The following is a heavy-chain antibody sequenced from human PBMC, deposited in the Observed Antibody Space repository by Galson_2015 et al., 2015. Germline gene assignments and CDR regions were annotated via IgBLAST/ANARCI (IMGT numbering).Heavy chain of an antibody. CDR1: GFTFSSYR. D-gene: IGHD2-15*01. CDR3: ARQILDY. Sequence: SMRLCCEAYGFTFSSYRMNWVRQAPGKGLEWVSYISSSSGTIYYADSVKGRFTISRDNAKNSLYLQMNSLRDEDTAVYYCARQILDYGGQGTRCAVSS. V-gene: IGHV3-48*02. J-gene: IGHJ4*02. CDR2: ISSSSGTI.